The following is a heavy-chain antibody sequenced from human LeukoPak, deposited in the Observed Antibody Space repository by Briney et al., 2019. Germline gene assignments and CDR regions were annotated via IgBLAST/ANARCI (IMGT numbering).Heavy chain of an antibody. CDR1: GFTFSSFA. J-gene: IGHJ3*02. CDR3: ARGGPLSYSGSLYGAFDI. D-gene: IGHD1-26*01. Sequence: GGSLRLSCAASGFTFSSFAMHWVRQAPGRGLEWVAVISYDGSNKYYADSVKGRFTISRDNSKNTLYLQINSLRAEYTAVYYCARGGPLSYSGSLYGAFDIWGQGTMVTVSS. CDR2: ISYDGSNK. V-gene: IGHV3-30-3*01.